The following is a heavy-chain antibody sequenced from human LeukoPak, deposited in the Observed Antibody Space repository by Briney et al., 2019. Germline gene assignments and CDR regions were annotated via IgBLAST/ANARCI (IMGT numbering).Heavy chain of an antibody. D-gene: IGHD5-24*01. J-gene: IGHJ4*02. Sequence: GASVKVSCKASGYTFTSYAMHWVRQAPGQRLEWMGWINAGNGNTKYSQKFQGRVTITRDTSASTAYMELSSLRSEDTAVYYCARDQSRDIRVDFDYWGQGTLVIVSS. CDR3: ARDQSRDIRVDFDY. CDR2: INAGNGNT. V-gene: IGHV1-3*01. CDR1: GYTFTSYA.